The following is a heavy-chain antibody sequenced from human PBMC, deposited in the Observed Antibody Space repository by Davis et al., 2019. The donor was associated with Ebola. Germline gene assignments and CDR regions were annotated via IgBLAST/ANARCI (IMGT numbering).Heavy chain of an antibody. Sequence: MPSETLSLTCTVSGGSTNNYYWSWIRQSPEKGLEWIGYIYNGGSTNYNPSLKSRVTISVDTSKNQFSLKLSSVTAADTAVYYCARVGYDFWSGYYGYGMDVWGQGTTVTVSS. J-gene: IGHJ6*02. CDR2: IYNGGST. D-gene: IGHD3-3*01. CDR3: ARVGYDFWSGYYGYGMDV. V-gene: IGHV4-59*12. CDR1: GGSTNNYY.